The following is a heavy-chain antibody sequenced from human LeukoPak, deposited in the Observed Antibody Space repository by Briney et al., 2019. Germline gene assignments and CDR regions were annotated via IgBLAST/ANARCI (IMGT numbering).Heavy chain of an antibody. CDR3: ARGIAAAGN. J-gene: IGHJ4*02. D-gene: IGHD6-13*01. CDR2: IYTSGST. V-gene: IGHV4-61*02. CDR1: GGSISSGSYY. Sequence: SQTLSLTCTVSGGSISSGSYYWSWIRQPAGKGLEWIGRIYTSGSTNYNPSLKSRVTISVDTSKNQFSLKLSSVTAADTAVYYCARGIAAAGNWGQGTLVTVS.